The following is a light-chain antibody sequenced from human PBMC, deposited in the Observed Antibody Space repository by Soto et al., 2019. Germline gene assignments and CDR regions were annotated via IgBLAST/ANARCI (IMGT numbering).Light chain of an antibody. V-gene: IGLV2-14*01. Sequence: QSALTQPASVSGSPGQSITISCTGTSSDVGGYNYVSWYQQHPGKAPKLMIYDVSNRPSGVSNRFSGSKSGNTASLTISGLQAEDEADYYCSSYTSSSTYVFGTGSMLTVL. CDR3: SSYTSSSTYV. CDR1: SSDVGGYNY. CDR2: DVS. J-gene: IGLJ1*01.